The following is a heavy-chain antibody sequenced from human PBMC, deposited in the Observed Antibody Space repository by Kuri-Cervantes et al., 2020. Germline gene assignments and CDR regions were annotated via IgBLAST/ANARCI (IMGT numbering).Heavy chain of an antibody. CDR1: GFTFSSYA. CDR2: IYSGGST. V-gene: IGHV3-66*01. J-gene: IGHJ4*02. Sequence: GGSLRLSCAASGFTFSSYAMSWVRQAPGKGLEWVSVIYSGGSTYYADSVKGRLTISRDNSKNTLYLQMNSLRAEDTAVYYCAKVGSSSWHTYYFDYWGQGTLVTVSS. CDR3: AKVGSSSWHTYYFDY. D-gene: IGHD6-13*01.